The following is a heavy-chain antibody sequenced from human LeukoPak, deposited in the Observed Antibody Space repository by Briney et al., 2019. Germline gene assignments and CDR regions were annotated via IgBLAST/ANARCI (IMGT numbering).Heavy chain of an antibody. CDR2: ISGSGGST. J-gene: IGHJ3*02. V-gene: IGHV3-23*01. Sequence: PGGSLRLSCAASGFTFGTYAMSWVRQAPGKGLEWVSAISGSGGSTYYADSVKGRFTISRDNSKNTLYLQMNSLRAEDTAVYYCAKDRPYYYDSSGYLSSDAFDIWGQGTMVTVSS. CDR1: GFTFGTYA. CDR3: AKDRPYYYDSSGYLSSDAFDI. D-gene: IGHD3-22*01.